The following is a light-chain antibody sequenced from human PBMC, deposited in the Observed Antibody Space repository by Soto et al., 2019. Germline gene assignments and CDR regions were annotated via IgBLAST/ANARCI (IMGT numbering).Light chain of an antibody. J-gene: IGLJ2*01. CDR2: DDY. CDR3: QVWDSSVDPVI. Sequence: SSELTQPPSVSVAPGQTATITCGGNNIGTKSVQWYQQKPGQAPVLVVSDDYDRPSGIPERSSGSNSGNTATLTISRVEAGDEADYYCQVWDSSVDPVIFGGGTKVTVL. V-gene: IGLV3-21*02. CDR1: NIGTKS.